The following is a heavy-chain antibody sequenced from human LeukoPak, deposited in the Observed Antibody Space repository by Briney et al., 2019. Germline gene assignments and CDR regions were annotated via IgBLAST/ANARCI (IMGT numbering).Heavy chain of an antibody. D-gene: IGHD3-9*01. Sequence: GGSLRLSCAASGFTFSSYWMSWVRQAPGKGLEWVANVKQDGSEKFYVDSVKGRFTISRDNAKNSLYLQMNSLRAEDTAVYYCARDGAKGLRYFDWYRAFDIWGQGTMVTVSS. V-gene: IGHV3-7*03. CDR2: VKQDGSEK. CDR3: ARDGAKGLRYFDWYRAFDI. J-gene: IGHJ3*02. CDR1: GFTFSSYW.